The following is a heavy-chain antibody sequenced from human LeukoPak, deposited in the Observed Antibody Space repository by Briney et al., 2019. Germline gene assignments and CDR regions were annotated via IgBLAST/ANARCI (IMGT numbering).Heavy chain of an antibody. CDR1: GGSISSSSYY. CDR3: ARLDSSSWYYFDY. D-gene: IGHD6-13*01. J-gene: IGHJ4*02. Sequence: PSETLSLTCAVSGGSISSSSYYWGWLRQPPGRGLECIGSIYNSGSTYYNPSVKSRVTISVDTSKNQFSLKLSSVTAADTAVYYCARLDSSSWYYFDYWGQGTLVTVSS. V-gene: IGHV4-39*01. CDR2: IYNSGST.